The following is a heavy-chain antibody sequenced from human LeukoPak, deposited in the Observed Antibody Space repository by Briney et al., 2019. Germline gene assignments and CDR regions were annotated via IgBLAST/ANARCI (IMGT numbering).Heavy chain of an antibody. J-gene: IGHJ6*02. CDR3: ASWIVVVPAAMYPSYGMDV. D-gene: IGHD2-2*01. CDR2: ISYDGSNK. Sequence: GGSLRLSCAASGFTFSSYAMHWVRQAPGKGLEWVAVISYDGSNKYYADSVKGRFTISRDNSKNTLYLQMNSLRAEDTAVYYCASWIVVVPAAMYPSYGMDVWGQGTTVTVSS. V-gene: IGHV3-30-3*01. CDR1: GFTFSSYA.